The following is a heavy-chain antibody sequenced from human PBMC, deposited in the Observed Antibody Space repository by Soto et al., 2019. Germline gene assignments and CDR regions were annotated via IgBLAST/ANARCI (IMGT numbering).Heavy chain of an antibody. V-gene: IGHV1-3*01. J-gene: IGHJ4*02. CDR1: GYTFSSYA. D-gene: IGHD7-27*01. CDR2: INAGYGNT. CDR3: ARDTGDGTFDF. Sequence: ASVKVSCKACGYTFSSYAMHWVRQAPGQRLEWMGGINAGYGNTKSSQKFQDRVTISRDTSASTAYMELTSLRSEDTAVYYCARDTGDGTFDFWGQGTLVTVSS.